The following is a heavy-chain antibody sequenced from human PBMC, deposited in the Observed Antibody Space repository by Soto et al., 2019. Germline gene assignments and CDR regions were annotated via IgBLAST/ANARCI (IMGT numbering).Heavy chain of an antibody. J-gene: IGHJ2*01. V-gene: IGHV3-30-3*01. CDR3: ARDGNWYFDL. CDR2: MSYDGSNK. CDR1: GFTLSSYA. Sequence: QVQLVESGGGVVQPGRSLRLSCAASGFTLSSYAMHWVRQAPGKGLEWVAIMSYDGSNKYYADSVRGRFTISRDNSKNTLYLQMNCLRPEDTAVYYCARDGNWYFDLWGRGTLVTVSS.